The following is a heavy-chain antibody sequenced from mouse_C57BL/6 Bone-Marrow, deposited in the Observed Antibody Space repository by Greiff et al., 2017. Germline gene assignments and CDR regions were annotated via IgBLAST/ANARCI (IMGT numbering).Heavy chain of an antibody. CDR2: IDPSDSYT. Sequence: QVQLQQPGAELVMPGASVKLSCKASGYTFTSYWMHWVKQRPGQGLEWIGEIDPSDSYTNYNQKFKGKSTLTVDKSSSTAYMQLSSLTSEDSAVYYGARGYDGFAYWGQGTLVTVSA. D-gene: IGHD2-14*01. V-gene: IGHV1-69*01. CDR3: ARGYDGFAY. CDR1: GYTFTSYW. J-gene: IGHJ3*01.